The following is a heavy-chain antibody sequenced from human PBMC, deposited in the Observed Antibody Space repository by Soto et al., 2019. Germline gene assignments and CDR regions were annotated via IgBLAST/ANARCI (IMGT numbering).Heavy chain of an antibody. CDR1: GGSISTSNW. CDR3: ARANNGYDLFDY. Sequence: PSETLSLTCAVSGGSISTSNWWSWVRQPPGKGLEWIGEVYRTGSTTYNPSLESRLTISVDKSKNQFSLKLTSVTAADTAVYFCARANNGYDLFDYWGQGTLVTVS. D-gene: IGHD5-12*01. CDR2: VYRTGST. J-gene: IGHJ4*02. V-gene: IGHV4-4*02.